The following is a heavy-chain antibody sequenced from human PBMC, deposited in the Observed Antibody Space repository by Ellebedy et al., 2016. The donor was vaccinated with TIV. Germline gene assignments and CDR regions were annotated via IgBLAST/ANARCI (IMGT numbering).Heavy chain of an antibody. CDR2: TIPMSGKA. Sequence: AASVKVSCKASGCTYSTHAINWMRQAPGQGLEWMGGTIPMSGKANYAQKFQGRVTISADESTSTSYMELSSLRSDDTAVYYCGRESGPTFNLGGIDPWGQGTLVTVSS. D-gene: IGHD2/OR15-2a*01. J-gene: IGHJ5*02. CDR1: GCTYSTHA. CDR3: GRESGPTFNLGGIDP. V-gene: IGHV1-69*13.